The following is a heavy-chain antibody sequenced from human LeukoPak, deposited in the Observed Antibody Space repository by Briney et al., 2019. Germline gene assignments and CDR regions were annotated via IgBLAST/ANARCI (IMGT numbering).Heavy chain of an antibody. CDR1: GFTFSSYW. CDR2: IKQDGSEK. V-gene: IGHV3-7*01. Sequence: GGSLRLSCAASGFTFSSYWMSWVRQAPGKGLEWVANIKQDGSEKYYADSVKGRFTTSRDNAKNSLYLQMNSLRAEDTAVYYCARVRVFRWFDPWGQGTLVTVSS. J-gene: IGHJ5*02. CDR3: ARVRVFRWFDP.